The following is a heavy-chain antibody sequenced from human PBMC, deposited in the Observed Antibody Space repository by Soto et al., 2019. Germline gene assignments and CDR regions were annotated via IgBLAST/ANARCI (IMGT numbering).Heavy chain of an antibody. CDR2: ISAYNGNT. CDR3: ARDKLGYSSGKSGN. D-gene: IGHD6-19*01. Sequence: GASVKVSCKASGYTFTSYGISWVRQAPGQGLEWMGWISAYNGNTNYAQKLQGRVTMTTDTSTSTAYMELRSLRSDDTAVYYCARDKLGYSSGKSGNWGQGTLVTVFS. J-gene: IGHJ4*02. CDR1: GYTFTSYG. V-gene: IGHV1-18*04.